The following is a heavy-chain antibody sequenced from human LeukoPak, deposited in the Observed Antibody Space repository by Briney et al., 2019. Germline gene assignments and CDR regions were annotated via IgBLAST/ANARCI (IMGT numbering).Heavy chain of an antibody. Sequence: PGGSLRLSCAASGFTFDDYGMSWVRQAPGKGLEWVSAISGSGGSTYYADSVKGRFTISRDNSKNTLYLQMNSLRAEDTAVYYCAKDTHPFVARYSSGTNWFDPWGQGTLVTVSS. V-gene: IGHV3-23*01. J-gene: IGHJ5*02. CDR1: GFTFDDYG. D-gene: IGHD6-19*01. CDR3: AKDTHPFVARYSSGTNWFDP. CDR2: ISGSGGST.